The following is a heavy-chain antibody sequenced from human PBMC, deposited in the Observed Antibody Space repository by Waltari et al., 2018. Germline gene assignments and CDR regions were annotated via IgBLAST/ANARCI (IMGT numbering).Heavy chain of an antibody. J-gene: IGHJ6*02. D-gene: IGHD3-16*01. CDR3: ARLKMALGSLGGGMDV. V-gene: IGHV4-39*07. CDR1: GGSISSSSYY. Sequence: QLQLQESGPGLVKPSETLSLSCTVSGGSISSSSYYWGWIRQPPGKGREWIGSIYYSGSTYYNPSLKSRVTISVDTSKNQFSLKLSSVTAADTAVYYCARLKMALGSLGGGMDVWGQGTTVTVSS. CDR2: IYYSGST.